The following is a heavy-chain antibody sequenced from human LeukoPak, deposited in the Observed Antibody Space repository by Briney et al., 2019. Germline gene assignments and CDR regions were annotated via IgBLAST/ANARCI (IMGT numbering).Heavy chain of an antibody. Sequence: PSETLSLTCTVSGGSISSYYWSWIRQPPGKGLEWIGYIYYSGSTNYNPSLKSRVTISVDTSKNQFSLKLSSVTAADTAVYYCARRYYYGSGSYSHDYWGQGTLVTVSS. D-gene: IGHD3-10*01. CDR3: ARRYYYGSGSYSHDY. J-gene: IGHJ4*02. CDR2: IYYSGST. V-gene: IGHV4-59*08. CDR1: GGSISSYY.